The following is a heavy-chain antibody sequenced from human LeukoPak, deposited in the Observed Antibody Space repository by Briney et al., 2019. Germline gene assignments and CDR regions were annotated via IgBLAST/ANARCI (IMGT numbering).Heavy chain of an antibody. V-gene: IGHV4-39*07. J-gene: IGHJ4*02. CDR1: GASISSSAWY. CDR2: IYNSGST. CDR3: ARRERWLQSKPRHFDY. Sequence: ASETLSLTCTVSGASISSSAWYWGWIRQPPGKGLEWIGIIYNSGSTYYNPSLKSRVTLSVDTSKNQFSLRLSSGTAADTAVYYCARRERWLQSKPRHFDYWGQGTLVTVSS. D-gene: IGHD5-24*01.